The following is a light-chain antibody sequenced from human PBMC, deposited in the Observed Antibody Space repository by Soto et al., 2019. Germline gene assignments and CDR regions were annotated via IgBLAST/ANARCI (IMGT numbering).Light chain of an antibody. V-gene: IGLV1-44*01. J-gene: IGLJ3*02. Sequence: QSVLTQPPSASGTPGQRVTISCSGSRSNMGNNAVSWYQQLPGTAPKLLIYNNNQRPSGFPDRFSGSKSGTSASLAISGLQSEDEADYYCAAWDDSLNARGVFGGGTQLTVL. CDR3: AAWDDSLNARGV. CDR1: RSNMGNNA. CDR2: NNN.